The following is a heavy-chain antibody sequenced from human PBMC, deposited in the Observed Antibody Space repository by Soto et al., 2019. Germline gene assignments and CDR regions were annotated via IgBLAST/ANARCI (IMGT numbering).Heavy chain of an antibody. CDR2: IIPIFGTA. Sequence: SVKVSCKAFGGTFSSYAISWVRQAPGQGLEWMGGIIPIFGTANYAQKFQGRDTITADETTSTAYVELSSLRSKDTAVYYCARAAMVRGANPMKGHYYYGMDVWGQGTTVTVSS. D-gene: IGHD3-10*01. CDR1: GGTFSSYA. J-gene: IGHJ6*02. CDR3: ARAAMVRGANPMKGHYYYGMDV. V-gene: IGHV1-69*13.